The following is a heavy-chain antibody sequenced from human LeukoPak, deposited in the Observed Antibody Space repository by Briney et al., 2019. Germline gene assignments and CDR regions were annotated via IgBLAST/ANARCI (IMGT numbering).Heavy chain of an antibody. CDR3: ARDLDCSSTSCYSFDP. J-gene: IGHJ5*02. CDR1: GYTFTSYA. V-gene: IGHV7-4-1*02. CDR2: INTNTGNP. D-gene: IGHD2-2*01. Sequence: ASVKVSCKASGYTFTSYAMNWVRQAPGQGLEWMGWINTNTGNPTYAQGFTGRFVFSLDTSVSTAYLQISSLKAEGTAVYYCARDLDCSSTSCYSFDPWGQGTLVTVSS.